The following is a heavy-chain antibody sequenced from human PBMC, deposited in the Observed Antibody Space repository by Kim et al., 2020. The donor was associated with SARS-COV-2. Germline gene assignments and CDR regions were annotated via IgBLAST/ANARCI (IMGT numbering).Heavy chain of an antibody. D-gene: IGHD3-10*01. Sequence: SVKGRFTISRDNSKNTLYLQMNSLRAEDTAVYYCARGRGFRELSGDAFDIWGQGTMVTVSS. V-gene: IGHV3-30*01. CDR3: ARGRGFRELSGDAFDI. J-gene: IGHJ3*02.